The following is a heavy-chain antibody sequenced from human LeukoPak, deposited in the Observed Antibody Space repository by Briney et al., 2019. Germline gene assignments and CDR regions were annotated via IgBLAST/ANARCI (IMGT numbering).Heavy chain of an antibody. CDR3: ARSLWPEDY. CDR2: IKQDGSEK. J-gene: IGHJ4*02. V-gene: IGHV3-7*01. Sequence: PGGSLRLSCAASGFTFNNYWMSWIRQAPEKGLEWVANIKQDGSEKNYVDSVKGRFTISRDNAKTSLYLQMNSLRAEDTAVYYCARSLWPEDYWGQGTLVTVSS. D-gene: IGHD3-16*02. CDR1: GFTFNNYW.